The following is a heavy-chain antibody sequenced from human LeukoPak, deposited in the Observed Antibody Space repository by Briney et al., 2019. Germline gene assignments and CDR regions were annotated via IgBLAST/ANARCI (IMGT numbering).Heavy chain of an antibody. J-gene: IGHJ4*02. Sequence: GGSLRLSCAASGFTFSSYSMNWVRQAPGKGLEWVSYISSSSSIIYYADSVKGRFTISRDNAMNSLYLQMNSLRDEDTAVFYCARAGSYYSRVDYWGQGTLVTVSS. V-gene: IGHV3-48*02. D-gene: IGHD1-26*01. CDR3: ARAGSYYSRVDY. CDR1: GFTFSSYS. CDR2: ISSSSSII.